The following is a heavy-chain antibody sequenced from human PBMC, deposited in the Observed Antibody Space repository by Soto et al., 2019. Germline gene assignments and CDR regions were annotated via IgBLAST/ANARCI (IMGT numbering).Heavy chain of an antibody. V-gene: IGHV4-59*01. CDR1: GGSISSYY. D-gene: IGHD2-15*01. CDR2: IYYSGST. J-gene: IGHJ6*03. Sequence: SETLSLTCTVSGGSISSYYWSWIRQPPGKGLEWIGYIYYSGSTNYNPSLKSRVTISVDTSKNQFSLKLSSVTAADTAMYYCARVVAATHYYYYYMDVWGKGTTVTVSS. CDR3: ARVVAATHYYYYYMDV.